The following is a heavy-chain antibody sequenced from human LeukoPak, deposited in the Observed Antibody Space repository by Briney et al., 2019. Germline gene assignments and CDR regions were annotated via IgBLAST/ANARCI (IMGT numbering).Heavy chain of an antibody. CDR1: GFSFTNYW. Sequence: GGSLRLSCAASGFSFTNYWMHWVRQAPGKGLVWVSHINSDGSATRYADSVKGRFTISRDNAMNTLYLQMNSLRDDDTAVYYCARAPMVRGVITSFDYWGQGTLVTVPS. V-gene: IGHV3-74*01. CDR3: ARAPMVRGVITSFDY. D-gene: IGHD3-10*01. J-gene: IGHJ4*02. CDR2: INSDGSAT.